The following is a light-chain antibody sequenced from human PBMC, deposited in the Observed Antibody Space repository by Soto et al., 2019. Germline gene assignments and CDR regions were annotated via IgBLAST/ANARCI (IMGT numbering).Light chain of an antibody. CDR3: QQYDSSPWT. Sequence: EIVLTQSPGTLSLSPGERATLSCRASQSVSSSFLAWYQQKPGQAPRLLIYGASSSATGIPDRFSGSGSGTDFTLTISRLEPEDFAVYYCQQYDSSPWTFGPGTKVEIK. J-gene: IGKJ1*01. CDR2: GAS. CDR1: QSVSSSF. V-gene: IGKV3-20*01.